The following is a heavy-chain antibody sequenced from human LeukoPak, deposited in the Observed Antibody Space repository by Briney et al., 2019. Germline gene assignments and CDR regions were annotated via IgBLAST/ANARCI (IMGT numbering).Heavy chain of an antibody. D-gene: IGHD6-13*01. CDR3: ARLYSSSWYVGKKLAFDY. V-gene: IGHV4-39*01. CDR2: IYYSGST. Sequence: SETLSLTCTVSGGSISSSSYSWGWIRQPPGKGLEWIGSIYYSGSTYYNPSLKSRVTISVDTSKNQFSLKLSSVTAADTAVYYCARLYSSSWYVGKKLAFDYWGQGTLVTVSS. J-gene: IGHJ4*02. CDR1: GGSISSSSYS.